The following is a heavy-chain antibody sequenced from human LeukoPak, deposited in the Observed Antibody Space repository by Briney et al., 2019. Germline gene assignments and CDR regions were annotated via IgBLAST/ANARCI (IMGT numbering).Heavy chain of an antibody. D-gene: IGHD2-15*01. V-gene: IGHV4-61*02. CDR2: IYTSGST. Sequence: PSQTLSLTCTVSGGSISSGSYYWSWIRQPAGKGLEWIGRIYTSGSTNYNPSLKSRVTISVDTSKNQFSLKLSSVTAADTAVYYCANYSGLGGSCFDYWGQGTLVTVSS. CDR1: GGSISSGSYY. CDR3: ANYSGLGGSCFDY. J-gene: IGHJ4*02.